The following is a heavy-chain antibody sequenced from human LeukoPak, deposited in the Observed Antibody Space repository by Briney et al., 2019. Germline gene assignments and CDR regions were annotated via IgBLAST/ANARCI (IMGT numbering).Heavy chain of an antibody. CDR1: GYTFTGCY. J-gene: IGHJ5*02. V-gene: IGHV1-2*02. CDR3: ASGIAAAGTIGNWFDP. Sequence: ASVKVSCKASGYTFTGCYMHWVRQAPGQGLEWMGWINPNSGGTNYAQKFQGRVTMTRDTSISTAYMELSRLRSDDTAVYYCASGIAAAGTIGNWFDPWGQGTLVTVSS. D-gene: IGHD6-13*01. CDR2: INPNSGGT.